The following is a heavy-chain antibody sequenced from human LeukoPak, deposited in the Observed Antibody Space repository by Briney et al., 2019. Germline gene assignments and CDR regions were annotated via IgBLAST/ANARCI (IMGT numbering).Heavy chain of an antibody. V-gene: IGHV4-34*01. D-gene: IGHD6-19*01. J-gene: IGHJ4*02. CDR3: ARGPAVAGYDY. Sequence: SETLSLTCAVYGGSFSGYYWSWIRQPPGKGMEWIGEINHSGSTNYNPSLKSRVTISVDTSKNQFSLKLSSVTAADTAVYYCARGPAVAGYDYWGQGTLVTVSS. CDR1: GGSFSGYY. CDR2: INHSGST.